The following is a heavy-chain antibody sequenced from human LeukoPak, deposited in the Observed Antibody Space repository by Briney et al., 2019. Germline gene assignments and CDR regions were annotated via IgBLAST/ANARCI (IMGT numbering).Heavy chain of an antibody. Sequence: SETLSLTCTVSGGSISSYCWSWIRQPPGKGLEWIGYIYYSGSTNYNPSLKSRVTISVDTSKNQFSLKLSSVTAADTAVYYCARTQYCSGGSCYYSGEDYYMDVWGKGTTVTVSS. CDR3: ARTQYCSGGSCYYSGEDYYMDV. CDR2: IYYSGST. D-gene: IGHD2-15*01. V-gene: IGHV4-59*01. J-gene: IGHJ6*03. CDR1: GGSISSYC.